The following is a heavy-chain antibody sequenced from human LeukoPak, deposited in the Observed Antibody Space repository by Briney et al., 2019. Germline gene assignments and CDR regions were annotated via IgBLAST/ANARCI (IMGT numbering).Heavy chain of an antibody. J-gene: IGHJ4*02. D-gene: IGHD2-15*01. V-gene: IGHV4-34*01. CDR2: INHRGIT. Sequence: SETLSLTCAVYGGSLNGYYWSWIRQPPGKGLEWIGEINHRGITNFKSSLKSRVTVSLDMSKGQFSLMLSSVTAADTAVYYCASTSDIVVVVAATPRRFDYWGQGTLVTVSS. CDR3: ASTSDIVVVVAATPRRFDY. CDR1: GGSLNGYY.